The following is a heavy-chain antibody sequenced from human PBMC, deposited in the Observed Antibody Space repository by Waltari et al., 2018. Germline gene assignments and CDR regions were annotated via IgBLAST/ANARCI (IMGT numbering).Heavy chain of an antibody. J-gene: IGHJ6*03. V-gene: IGHV4-34*01. CDR2: INHSGST. CDR3: ARRGYYDFWSGYSLPGYYYMDV. CDR1: GGSFSGYY. D-gene: IGHD3-3*01. Sequence: QVQLQQWGAGLLKPSETLSLTCAVYGGSFSGYYWSWIRQPPGKGLEWIGEINHSGSTNYNPSLKSRVTISVDTSKNQFSLKLSSVTAADTAVYYCARRGYYDFWSGYSLPGYYYMDVWGKGTTVTVSS.